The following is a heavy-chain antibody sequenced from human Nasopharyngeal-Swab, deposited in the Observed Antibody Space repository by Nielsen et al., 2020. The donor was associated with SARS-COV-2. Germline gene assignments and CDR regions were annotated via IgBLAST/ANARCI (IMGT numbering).Heavy chain of an antibody. CDR1: GVSITSQY. V-gene: IGHV4-59*11. J-gene: IGHJ5*02. CDR3: AKEGATGWFDP. CDR2: ISHNSGT. Sequence: SETLSLTCTVSGVSITSQYWSWIRQPPGKGLEWIGYISHNSGTSYNPSLKGRVTMFMDTSKNQFSLRLTSVTAADTAVYYCAKEGATGWFDPCGQGTPVTVSS.